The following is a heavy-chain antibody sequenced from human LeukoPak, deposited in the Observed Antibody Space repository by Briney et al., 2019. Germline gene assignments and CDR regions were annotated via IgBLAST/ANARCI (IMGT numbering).Heavy chain of an antibody. D-gene: IGHD6-19*01. CDR2: IWYDGSNK. CDR1: GLTFSSYG. CDR3: ARDNPSGGSSGWTGLDY. Sequence: GRSLRLSCAASGLTFSSYGMHWVRQAPGKGLGWVAVIWYDGSNKNYVDSVKGRFTISRDNSKNTLYLEMKSLRAEDTAVYYCARDNPSGGSSGWTGLDYWGQGTLVTVSS. V-gene: IGHV3-33*01. J-gene: IGHJ4*02.